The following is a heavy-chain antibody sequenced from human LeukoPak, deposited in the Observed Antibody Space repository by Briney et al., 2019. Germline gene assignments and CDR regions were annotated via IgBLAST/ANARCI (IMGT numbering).Heavy chain of an antibody. CDR1: GFTFSRYN. V-gene: IGHV3-21*01. CDR2: ISSSSMYI. D-gene: IGHD2-15*01. Sequence: GGSLRLSCAVSGFTFSRYNMNWVRQAPGKGLEWVSSISSSSMYIFYADSVKGRFTISRDNAKNSLFLQMDSLRAEDTAMYYCARVDCSESSCYLDYWGQGTLVTVSS. CDR3: ARVDCSESSCYLDY. J-gene: IGHJ4*02.